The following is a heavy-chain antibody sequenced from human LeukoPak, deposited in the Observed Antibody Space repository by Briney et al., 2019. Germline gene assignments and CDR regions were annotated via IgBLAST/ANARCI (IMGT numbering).Heavy chain of an antibody. CDR3: ARVRPSMASYDSSGSYFDY. D-gene: IGHD3-22*01. V-gene: IGHV1-69*04. J-gene: IGHJ4*02. CDR1: GGTFSSYA. Sequence: ASVKVSCKASGGTFSSYAISWVRQAPGQGLEWMGRIIPILGIANYAQKFQGRVTITADKSTSTAYMELSSLRSEDTAVYYCARVRPSMASYDSSGSYFDYWGQGTLATVSS. CDR2: IIPILGIA.